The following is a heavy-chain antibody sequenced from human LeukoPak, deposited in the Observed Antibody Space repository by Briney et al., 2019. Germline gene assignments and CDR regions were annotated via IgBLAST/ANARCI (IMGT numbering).Heavy chain of an antibody. Sequence: ASVKVSCTASGYTFTTYGISWVRQAPGQGLEWMGWISAYNGNTNYAQKLQGRVTMTTDTSTSTAYMELRSLRSDDTAVYYCAREGLLEWEPRGYFDYWGQGTLVTVSS. D-gene: IGHD1-26*01. CDR1: GYTFTTYG. J-gene: IGHJ4*02. V-gene: IGHV1-18*01. CDR3: AREGLLEWEPRGYFDY. CDR2: ISAYNGNT.